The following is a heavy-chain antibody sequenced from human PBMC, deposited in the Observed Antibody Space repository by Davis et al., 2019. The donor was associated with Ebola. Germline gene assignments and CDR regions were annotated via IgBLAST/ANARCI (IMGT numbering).Heavy chain of an antibody. J-gene: IGHJ1*01. Sequence: GESLKISCAASGFTFSSYAMHWVRQAPGKGLEWVAVISYDGSNKYYADSVKGRFTISRDNSKNTLYLQMNSLRAEDTAVYYCAKEFWGWYFQHWGQGTLVTVSS. CDR3: AKEFWGWYFQH. D-gene: IGHD3-16*01. CDR1: GFTFSSYA. V-gene: IGHV3-30*04. CDR2: ISYDGSNK.